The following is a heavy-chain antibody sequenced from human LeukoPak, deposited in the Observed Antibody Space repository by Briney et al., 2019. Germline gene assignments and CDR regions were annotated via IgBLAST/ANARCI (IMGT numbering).Heavy chain of an antibody. V-gene: IGHV1-2*02. CDR3: ARDPPFWSGYGAFDI. CDR1: GYTFTGYY. J-gene: IGHJ3*02. D-gene: IGHD3-3*01. CDR2: INPNSGGT. Sequence: GASVKVSCKASGYTFTGYYMHWVRQAPGQGLEWMGWINPNSGGTNYAQKFQGRVTMTRDTSISTAYMELSRLRSDDTAVYYCARDPPFWSGYGAFDIWSQGTMVTVSS.